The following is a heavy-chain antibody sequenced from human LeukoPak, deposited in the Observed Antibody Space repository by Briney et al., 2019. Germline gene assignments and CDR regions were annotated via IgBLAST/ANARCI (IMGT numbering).Heavy chain of an antibody. CDR1: GYTFTNYG. CDR2: ISAYNGDT. V-gene: IGHV1-18*01. D-gene: IGHD1-1*01. CDR3: ARDPPGTTAFDL. J-gene: IGHJ3*01. Sequence: GASVKVSCKASGYTFTNYGISWVRQAPGQGLEWMGWISAYNGDTNYAQKLQGRVTMTTDTSTSTAYMELRSLRSDDTAMFYCARDPPGTTAFDLWGQGTMVTVSS.